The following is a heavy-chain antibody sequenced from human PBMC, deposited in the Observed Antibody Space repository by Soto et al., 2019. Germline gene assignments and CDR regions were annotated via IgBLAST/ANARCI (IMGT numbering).Heavy chain of an antibody. J-gene: IGHJ4*02. Sequence: GGSLRLSCAASGFSFTNFAMSWVRQAPGKGLEWVAGIGASGDITWYADSVKGRLSISRDNSKNTLYLQLNSLRFEDTAVYYCAKDGFTGRRDDYFDYWGPGTLVTVSS. CDR1: GFSFTNFA. CDR3: AKDGFTGRRDDYFDY. CDR2: IGASGDIT. V-gene: IGHV3-23*01. D-gene: IGHD2-21*02.